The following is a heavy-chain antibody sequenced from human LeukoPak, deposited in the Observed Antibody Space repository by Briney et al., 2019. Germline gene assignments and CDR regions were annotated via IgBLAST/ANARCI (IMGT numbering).Heavy chain of an antibody. CDR2: ISGSGGST. CDR3: AIIDDYGDYGGY. CDR1: GSTFSSYA. D-gene: IGHD4-17*01. Sequence: GGSLRLSCAASGSTFSSYAMSWVRQAPGKGLEWVSAISGSGGSTYYADSVKGRFTISRDNSKNTLYLQMNSLRAEDTAVYYCAIIDDYGDYGGYWGQGTLVTVSS. V-gene: IGHV3-23*01. J-gene: IGHJ4*02.